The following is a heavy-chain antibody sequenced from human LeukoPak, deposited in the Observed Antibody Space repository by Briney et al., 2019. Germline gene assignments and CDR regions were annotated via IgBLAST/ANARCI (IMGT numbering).Heavy chain of an antibody. CDR2: SYNGGNA. CDR1: GASIISSSYY. Sequence: SETLSLTCAVSGASIISSSYYWGWIRQPPGQHLEWIGNSYNGGNASYNPSLEGRVTISLDTSKNQFSLKLTSVTGADTAVYYCARRPREFRGGNDYWGRGTLITVSS. D-gene: IGHD3-16*01. CDR3: ARRPREFRGGNDY. J-gene: IGHJ4*02. V-gene: IGHV4-39*01.